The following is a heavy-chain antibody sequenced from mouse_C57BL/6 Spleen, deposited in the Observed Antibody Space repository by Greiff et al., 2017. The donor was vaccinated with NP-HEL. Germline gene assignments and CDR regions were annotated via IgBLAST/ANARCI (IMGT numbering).Heavy chain of an antibody. CDR3: ATFYYYGSSFLCAMDY. Sequence: VQLQQSGAELARPGASVKMSCKASGYTFTSYTMHWVKQRPGQGLEWIGYINPSSGYTKYNQKFKDKATLTADKSSSTAYMQLSSLTSEDSAVYYCATFYYYGSSFLCAMDYWGQGTSVTVSS. D-gene: IGHD1-1*01. CDR2: INPSSGYT. CDR1: GYTFTSYT. J-gene: IGHJ4*01. V-gene: IGHV1-4*01.